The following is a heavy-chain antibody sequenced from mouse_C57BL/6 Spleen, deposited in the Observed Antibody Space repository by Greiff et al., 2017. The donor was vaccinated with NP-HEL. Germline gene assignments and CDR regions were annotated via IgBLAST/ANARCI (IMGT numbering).Heavy chain of an antibody. CDR2: IYPSDGET. CDR1: GYTFTSYW. Sequence: QVQLKQSGAELVRPGSSVKLSCKASGYTFTSYWMAWVKQRPGQGLEWIGNIYPSDGETHYNPKFKDKATLTVDKSSSTAYMQLSSLTSEDSAVYYCARRGNLDYWGQGTTLTVSS. J-gene: IGHJ2*01. V-gene: IGHV1-61*01. CDR3: ARRGNLDY. D-gene: IGHD2-1*01.